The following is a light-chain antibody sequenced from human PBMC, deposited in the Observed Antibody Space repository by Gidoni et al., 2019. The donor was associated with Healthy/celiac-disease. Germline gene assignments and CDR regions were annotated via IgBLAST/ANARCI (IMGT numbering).Light chain of an antibody. V-gene: IGLV1-47*01. CDR1: SSNIGSNY. CDR3: AAWDDSLSGRWV. J-gene: IGLJ3*02. CDR2: RNN. Sequence: QPVLTQPPSASATPGQGVTISCSGSSSNIGSNYVYWYQQLPGTAPKLLIYRNNQRPSGVPDRFSGSKSGTSASLAISGLRSEDEADYYCAAWDDSLSGRWVFGGGTKLTVL.